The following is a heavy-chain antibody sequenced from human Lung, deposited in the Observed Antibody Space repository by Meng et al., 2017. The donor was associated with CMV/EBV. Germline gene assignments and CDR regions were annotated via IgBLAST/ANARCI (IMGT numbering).Heavy chain of an antibody. CDR1: GYTFTGYN. CDR3: ARLFHTSLGTNYYYGMDV. Sequence: ASVKVSXKASGYTFTGYNIHWVRQAPGQGLEWMGWINPHSGDTKYAQKFQGRVTLTTDTSINTAYMEVSRLKSDDTAVFFCARLFHTSLGTNYYYGMDVWGLGTXVNVAS. CDR2: INPHSGDT. J-gene: IGHJ6*02. D-gene: IGHD3-10*01. V-gene: IGHV1-2*02.